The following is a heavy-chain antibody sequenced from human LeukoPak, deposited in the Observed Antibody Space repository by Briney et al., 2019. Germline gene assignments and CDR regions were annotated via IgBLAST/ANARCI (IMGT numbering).Heavy chain of an antibody. D-gene: IGHD1-26*01. CDR3: ARHEGSGSYYSY. J-gene: IGHJ4*02. Sequence: KDGESLKISCKGSGYSFTRYWIGWVRQMPGKGLEWMGIISPDDSDIRYSPSFQGHVTISADKSISTAYLQWSSLQASDTAMYYCARHEGSGSYYSYWGQGTLVTVSS. CDR1: GYSFTRYW. V-gene: IGHV5-51*01. CDR2: ISPDDSDI.